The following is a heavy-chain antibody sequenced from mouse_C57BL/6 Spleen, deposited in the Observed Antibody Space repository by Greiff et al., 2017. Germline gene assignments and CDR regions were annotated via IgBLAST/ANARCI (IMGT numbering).Heavy chain of an antibody. Sequence: VKLQESGPGLVAPSPSLSITCTVSGFSLTSYGVSWVRQPPGKGLEWLGVICGDGSTNYHSDLIPRLSIRKDNSKSQVFLKLNRLQTDDTATYYCAKTGDYAMDYWGQGTSVTVSS. CDR3: AKTGDYAMDY. V-gene: IGHV2-3*01. J-gene: IGHJ4*01. CDR2: ICGDGST. CDR1: GFSLTSYG.